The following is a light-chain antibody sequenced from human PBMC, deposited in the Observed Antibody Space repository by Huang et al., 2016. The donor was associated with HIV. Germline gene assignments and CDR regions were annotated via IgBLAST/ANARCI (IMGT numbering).Light chain of an antibody. V-gene: IGKV3-20*01. CDR3: QRYGASRLT. J-gene: IGKJ4*01. Sequence: EIVLTQSPGTLSLSPGERATLPCWSSQIFSSSSLAWYQQKPGLPPRLLIYGGSSRATGSPDRFRGSGSGPEFTLTISRLEPEDFAVDYCQRYGASRLTFGGGTRVEI. CDR2: GGS. CDR1: QIFSSSS.